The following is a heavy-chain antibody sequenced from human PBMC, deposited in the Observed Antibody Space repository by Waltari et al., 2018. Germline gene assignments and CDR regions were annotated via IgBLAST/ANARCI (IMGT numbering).Heavy chain of an antibody. J-gene: IGHJ4*02. CDR1: GFPGSRNY. CDR3: ARTVYIVLMVYAQYYFDY. D-gene: IGHD2-8*01. Sequence: EVQLVESGGGLVQPGGSLRRACAASGFPGSRNYMSWDRQATGKGLEWVSVIYCGGSTYYADSVKGRFTISRDNSKNTLYLQMNSLRAEDTAVYYCARTVYIVLMVYAQYYFDYWGQGTLVTVSS. CDR2: IYCGGST. V-gene: IGHV3-66*02.